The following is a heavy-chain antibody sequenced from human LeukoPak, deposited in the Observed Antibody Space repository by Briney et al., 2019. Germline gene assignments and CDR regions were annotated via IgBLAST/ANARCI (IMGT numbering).Heavy chain of an antibody. CDR2: INANNGDT. J-gene: IGHJ4*02. Sequence: GASVKVSCKASGYTFTNYGITWVRQAPGQGLEWMGWINANNGDTNYAQNLQGRVTMTRDTSTSTAYMELRSLRSDDTAVYYCARGDVVVVAAQSFDYWGQGTLVTVSS. CDR3: ARGDVVVVAAQSFDY. V-gene: IGHV1-18*01. CDR1: GYTFTNYG. D-gene: IGHD2-15*01.